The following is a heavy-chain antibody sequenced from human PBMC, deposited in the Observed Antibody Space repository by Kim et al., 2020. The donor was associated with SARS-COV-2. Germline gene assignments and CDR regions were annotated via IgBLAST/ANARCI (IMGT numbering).Heavy chain of an antibody. CDR1: GYTFTSYY. V-gene: IGHV1-46*03. CDR3: ARDLTVTTQYYYYYYGMDV. J-gene: IGHJ6*02. CDR2: INLSGGST. D-gene: IGHD4-17*01. Sequence: ASVKVSCKASGYTFTSYYLHWVRQAPGQGLEWMGIINLSGGSTSYAQKFQGRVTMTRDTSTSTVYMELSSLRSEDTAVYYCARDLTVTTQYYYYYYGMDVWGQGTTVTVSS.